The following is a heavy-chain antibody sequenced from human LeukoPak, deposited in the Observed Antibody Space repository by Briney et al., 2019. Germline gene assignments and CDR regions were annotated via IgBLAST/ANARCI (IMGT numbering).Heavy chain of an antibody. CDR3: TRPYYDFWSGYADNWFDP. CDR2: INPNSGGT. V-gene: IGHV1-2*02. CDR1: GYTFTGYY. J-gene: IGHJ5*02. Sequence: GASVKVSCKASGYTFTGYYMHWVRQAPGQGLEWMGWINPNSGGTNYAQKFQGRVTMTRDTSISTAYMELSRLRSDDTAVYYCTRPYYDFWSGYADNWFDPWGQGNPGHRLL. D-gene: IGHD3-3*01.